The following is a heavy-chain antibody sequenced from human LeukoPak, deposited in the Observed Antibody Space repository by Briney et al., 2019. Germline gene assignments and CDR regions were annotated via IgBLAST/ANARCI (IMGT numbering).Heavy chain of an antibody. V-gene: IGHV3-23*01. D-gene: IGHD6-6*01. CDR1: GFTFSHYA. CDR3: AKGSAAARPYYFDF. Sequence: PGGSLRLSCAASGFTFSHYAMSWVRQAPVKGLEWISAITDSGRGTYYADSVKGRFTISRDNSKITLDLQMSSLRAEDTAVYYCAKGSAAARPYYFDFWGQGTLVTVSS. J-gene: IGHJ4*02. CDR2: ITDSGRGT.